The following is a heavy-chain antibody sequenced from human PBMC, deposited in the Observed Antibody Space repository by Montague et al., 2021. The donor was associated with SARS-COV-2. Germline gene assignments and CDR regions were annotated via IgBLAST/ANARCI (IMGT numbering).Heavy chain of an antibody. D-gene: IGHD3-9*01. J-gene: IGHJ4*02. CDR1: GFTFSSYS. CDR3: ARDAHYDILTGYFGY. CDR2: ISSSSYI. V-gene: IGHV3-21*01. Sequence: SLRLSCAASGFTFSSYSMNWVRQAPGKGLEWVSSISSSSYIYYADSVTGRFTISRDNAKNSLYLQMNSLRAEDTAVYYCARDAHYDILTGYFGYWGQGTLVTVSS.